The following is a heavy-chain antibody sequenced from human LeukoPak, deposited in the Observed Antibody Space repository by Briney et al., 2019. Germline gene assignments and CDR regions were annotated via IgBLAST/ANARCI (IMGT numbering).Heavy chain of an antibody. CDR3: ASGLEMATTDY. V-gene: IGHV1-46*01. Sequence: ASVKVSCKASGYTFTSYYMHWVRQAPGQGLEWMGLINPSGGSTSYAQKFQGRVTMTRDMSTSTVYMELSSLRSEDTAVYYCASGLEMATTDYWGQGTLVTVSS. D-gene: IGHD5-24*01. J-gene: IGHJ4*02. CDR1: GYTFTSYY. CDR2: INPSGGST.